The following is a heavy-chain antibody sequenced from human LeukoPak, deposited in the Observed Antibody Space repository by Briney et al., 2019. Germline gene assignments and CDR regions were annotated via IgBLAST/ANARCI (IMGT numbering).Heavy chain of an antibody. J-gene: IGHJ4*02. V-gene: IGHV3-23*01. CDR2: ISAGGDNT. Sequence: GGSLRLSCAASGFTFSNYGMGWVRQAPGKGLEWVSAISAGGDNTYYANSVRGRFTISRDNSKNTLYLQMNTLRAEDTALYFCAKEKGPRLPFDYWGQGTLVTVSS. CDR1: GFTFSNYG. CDR3: AKEKGPRLPFDY. D-gene: IGHD3-16*01.